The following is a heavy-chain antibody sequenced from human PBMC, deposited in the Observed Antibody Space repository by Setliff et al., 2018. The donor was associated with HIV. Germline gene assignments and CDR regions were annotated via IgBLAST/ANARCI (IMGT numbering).Heavy chain of an antibody. J-gene: IGHJ4*02. CDR1: GGFISSSSYY. CDR3: ARGSYRGSGFFVRYFDF. Sequence: SETLSLTCTVSGGFISSSSYYWGWIRQPPGKGLEWIGSIFNDGRTYYNPSLKSRITIPMDTSTNQFSLKLSSVTAADTAVYYCARGSYRGSGFFVRYFDFWGQGSLVTVSS. CDR2: IFNDGRT. V-gene: IGHV4-39*01. D-gene: IGHD3-3*01.